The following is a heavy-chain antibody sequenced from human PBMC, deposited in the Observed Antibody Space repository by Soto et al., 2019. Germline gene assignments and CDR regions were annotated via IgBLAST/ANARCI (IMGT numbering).Heavy chain of an antibody. CDR1: GFTFSTYA. J-gene: IGHJ4*02. V-gene: IGHV3-23*01. CDR2: ISGSGGST. Sequence: EVQLLESGGGLVQPGGSLRLSCAASGFTFSTYAMSWVRQAPGKGLEWVSTISGSGGSTYYADSVKGRFTISRDNSKNTLYVQMNSLRAEDTAVYYCAKTDSSGWIDYWGQGTLVTVSS. D-gene: IGHD6-19*01. CDR3: AKTDSSGWIDY.